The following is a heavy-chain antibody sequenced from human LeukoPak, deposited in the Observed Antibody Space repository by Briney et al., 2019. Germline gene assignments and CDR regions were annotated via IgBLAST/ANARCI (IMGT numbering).Heavy chain of an antibody. D-gene: IGHD5-18*01. CDR1: GFTFSSYW. J-gene: IGHJ3*02. CDR2: IKQDGSEK. V-gene: IGHV3-7*01. Sequence: GGSLRLSCAASGFTFSSYWMSWVRQAPGKGLEWVANIKQDGSEKYYVDSVKGRFTISRDNAKNSLYLQTNSLRAEDTAVYYCAREGLDTAMVDAFDIWGQGSMVTVSS. CDR3: AREGLDTAMVDAFDI.